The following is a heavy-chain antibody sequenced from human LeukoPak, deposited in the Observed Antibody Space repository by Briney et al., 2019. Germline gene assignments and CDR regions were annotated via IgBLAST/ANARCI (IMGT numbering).Heavy chain of an antibody. D-gene: IGHD3-22*01. CDR1: GFTFSSYG. V-gene: IGHV3-33*01. Sequence: PGGSLRLSCAASGFTFSSYGMHWVRQAPGKGLEWVAVIWYDGSNKYYADSVKGRFTISRDNSKNTLYLQMNSLRAEDTAVYYCAGPSHRYDSSGYYGFDYWGQGTLVTVSS. CDR3: AGPSHRYDSSGYYGFDY. J-gene: IGHJ4*02. CDR2: IWYDGSNK.